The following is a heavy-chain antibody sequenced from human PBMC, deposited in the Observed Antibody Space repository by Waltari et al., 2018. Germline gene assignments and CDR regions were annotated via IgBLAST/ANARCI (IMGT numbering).Heavy chain of an antibody. Sequence: EVQLVQSGAEVKKPGESLKISCKGSGYSFTSYWIGWVRQMPGKGLEWVSAISGSGGSTYYADSVKGRFTISRDNSKNTLYPQMNSLRAEDTAVYYCASSSSTIINDAFDIWGQGTMVTVSS. CDR3: ASSSSTIINDAFDI. CDR2: ISGSGGST. V-gene: IGHV3-23*04. CDR1: GYSFTSYW. D-gene: IGHD2-2*01. J-gene: IGHJ3*02.